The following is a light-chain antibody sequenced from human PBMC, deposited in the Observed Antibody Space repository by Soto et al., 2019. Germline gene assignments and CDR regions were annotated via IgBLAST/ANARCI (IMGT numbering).Light chain of an antibody. J-gene: IGLJ3*02. CDR1: SSDVGAYNY. V-gene: IGLV2-14*01. Sequence: QSALTQPASVSGSPGQSITISCTGTSSDVGAYNYVSWYQQHPDKAPKLMIYEVTHRPSGVSNRFSGSKSGNTASLTISGLQAEDEADYYCSSYTSSSTLWVFGGGTKLTVL. CDR3: SSYTSSSTLWV. CDR2: EVT.